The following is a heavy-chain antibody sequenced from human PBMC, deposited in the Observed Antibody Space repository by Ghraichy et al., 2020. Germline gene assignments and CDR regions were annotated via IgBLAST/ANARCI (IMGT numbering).Heavy chain of an antibody. CDR2: ISSRDTYM. CDR3: ARTLPRSGFGMDI. J-gene: IGHJ6*02. CDR1: GFTFNIST. Sequence: GGSLRLSSVASGFTFNISTMNWVRQAPGQGMEWVSSISSRDTYMYYADSVRGRFTISRDNAKNSLYLQMDSLRAEDTAMYYCARTLPRSGFGMDIWGQGTTVTVSS. D-gene: IGHD3-3*01. V-gene: IGHV3-21*01.